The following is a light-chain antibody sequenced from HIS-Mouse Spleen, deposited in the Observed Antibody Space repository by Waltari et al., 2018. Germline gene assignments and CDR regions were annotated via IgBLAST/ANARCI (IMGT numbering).Light chain of an antibody. J-gene: IGKJ3*01. Sequence: DIQLTQSPSFLSASVGDRVPITCRASQGISSYLAWYQQKPGKAPKLLIYAASTLQSGVPSRFSGSGSGTEFTLTISSLQPEDFATYYGQQLNSYPLTFGPGTKVDIK. V-gene: IGKV1-9*01. CDR1: QGISSY. CDR2: AAS. CDR3: QQLNSYPLT.